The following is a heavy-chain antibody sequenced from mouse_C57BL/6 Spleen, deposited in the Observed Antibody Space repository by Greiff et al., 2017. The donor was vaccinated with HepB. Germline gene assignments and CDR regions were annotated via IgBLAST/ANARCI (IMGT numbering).Heavy chain of an antibody. Sequence: QVQLKESGPELVKPGASVKISCKASGYAFSSSWMNWVKQRPGKGLEWIGRIYPGDGDTNYNGKFKGKATLTADKSSSTAYMQLSSLTSEDSAVYFCARRITTGPDWYFDVWGTGTTVTVSS. CDR3: ARRITTGPDWYFDV. J-gene: IGHJ1*03. CDR2: IYPGDGDT. D-gene: IGHD1-1*01. CDR1: GYAFSSSW. V-gene: IGHV1-82*01.